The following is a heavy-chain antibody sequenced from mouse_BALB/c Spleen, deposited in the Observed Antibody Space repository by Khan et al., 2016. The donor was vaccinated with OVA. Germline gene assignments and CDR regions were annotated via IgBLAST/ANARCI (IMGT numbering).Heavy chain of an antibody. J-gene: IGHJ3*01. Sequence: QVQLQQSGAELVKPGASVKLSCKTSGYTFTSYWIQWVKQRPGQGLGWIGQIFPGTDTTYYNENFKGKATLTVDTSSNTAYMQFSSLTSEDSAVYCCARGYCGNYEFAYWGQGTLVTVSP. CDR2: IFPGTDTT. CDR1: GYTFTSYW. V-gene: IGHV1S132*01. D-gene: IGHD2-1*01. CDR3: ARGYCGNYEFAY.